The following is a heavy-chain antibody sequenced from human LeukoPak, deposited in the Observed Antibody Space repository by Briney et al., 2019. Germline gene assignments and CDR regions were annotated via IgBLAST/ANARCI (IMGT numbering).Heavy chain of an antibody. CDR3: ARGRFGEFAIDY. J-gene: IGHJ4*02. D-gene: IGHD3-10*01. Sequence: PGGSLRLSCAASGFTFSSYAMSWVRQAPGKGLEWVSAISGSGGSTYYADSVKGRFTISRDNSKNTLYLQMNSLRAEDTAVYYCARGRFGEFAIDYWGQGTLVTVSS. V-gene: IGHV3-23*01. CDR2: ISGSGGST. CDR1: GFTFSSYA.